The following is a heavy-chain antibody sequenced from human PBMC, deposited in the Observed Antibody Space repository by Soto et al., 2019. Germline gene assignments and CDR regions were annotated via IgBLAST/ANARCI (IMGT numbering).Heavy chain of an antibody. J-gene: IGHJ4*02. CDR2: IYYSGST. D-gene: IGHD3-22*01. CDR1: GGSISSSSYY. Sequence: QLQLQESGPGLVKPSETLSLTCTVSGGSISSSSYYWGWIRQPPGKGLEWIGSIYYSGSTYYNPSLKSRVTISVDTSKNQFSLKLSSVTAADTAVYYCARQEYYYDSSGPNYFDYWGQGTLVTVSS. V-gene: IGHV4-39*01. CDR3: ARQEYYYDSSGPNYFDY.